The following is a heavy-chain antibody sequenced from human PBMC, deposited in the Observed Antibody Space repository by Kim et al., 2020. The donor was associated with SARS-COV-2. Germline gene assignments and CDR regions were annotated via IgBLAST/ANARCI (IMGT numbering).Heavy chain of an antibody. J-gene: IGHJ6*02. D-gene: IGHD3-16*02. CDR3: ARTVRYSMDV. V-gene: IGHV3-7*03. Sequence: GWSLRLSCAAYGFTFRSYWMSWVRQAPGKGLEWVANMNQDGSEGYFLDSVKGRFTISRDNAKNSLYLQMNSLRAADTAVYYCARTVRYSMDVWGQGTTVTVSS. CDR1: GFTFRSYW. CDR2: MNQDGSEG.